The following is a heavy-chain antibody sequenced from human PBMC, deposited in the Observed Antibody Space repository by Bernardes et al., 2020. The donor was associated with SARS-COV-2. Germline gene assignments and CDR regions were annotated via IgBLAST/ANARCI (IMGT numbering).Heavy chain of an antibody. J-gene: IGHJ4*02. D-gene: IGHD3-22*01. CDR1: GESIKSNDYY. CDR2: VYYGGST. Sequence: SETLSLTCTVSGESIKSNDYYWGWVRQSPGKGLEWIGSVYYGGSTYHNPSLKSRVTIPVDTSKNQFSLRLNSVTAEDTAVYYCASDYYDSSGYPGPLDYWGQGTLVTVSS. CDR3: ASDYYDSSGYPGPLDY. V-gene: IGHV4-39*07.